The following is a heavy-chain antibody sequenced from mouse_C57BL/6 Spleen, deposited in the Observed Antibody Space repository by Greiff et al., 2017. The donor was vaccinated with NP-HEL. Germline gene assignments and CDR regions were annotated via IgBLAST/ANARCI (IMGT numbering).Heavy chain of an antibody. CDR2: INPGSGGT. J-gene: IGHJ2*01. CDR3: AREGAIVTPFDY. V-gene: IGHV1-54*01. CDR1: GYAFTNYL. Sequence: VQLQQSGAELVRPGTSVKVSCKASGYAFTNYLIEWVKQRPGQGLEWIGVINPGSGGTNYNEKFKGKATLTADKSSSTAYMQLSSLTSEDSAVYFCAREGAIVTPFDYWGQGTTLTVSS. D-gene: IGHD2-5*01.